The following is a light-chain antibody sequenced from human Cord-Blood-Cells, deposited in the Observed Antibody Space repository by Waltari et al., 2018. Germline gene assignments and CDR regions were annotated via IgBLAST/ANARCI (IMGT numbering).Light chain of an antibody. J-gene: IGLJ2*01. V-gene: IGLV2-14*01. CDR1: SSDVGGYNY. CDR3: SSYTSSSTVV. Sequence: QSALTQPASVSGSPGQSITISCTGTSSDVGGYNYVSWYQQHPGKAPKLMIYDVSNRPSGVSNRFSGSKTRNTASLTTSGLQAEDQADYYCSSYTSSSTVVFGGGTKLTVL. CDR2: DVS.